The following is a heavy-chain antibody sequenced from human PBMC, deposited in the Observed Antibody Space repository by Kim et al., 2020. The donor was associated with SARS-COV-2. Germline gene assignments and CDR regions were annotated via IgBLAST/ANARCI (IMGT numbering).Heavy chain of an antibody. J-gene: IGHJ6*02. CDR2: IYSGGST. CDR1: GFTVSSNY. D-gene: IGHD4-17*01. Sequence: GGSLRLSCAASGFTVSSNYMSWVRQAPGKGLEWVSVIYSGGSTYYADSVKGRFTISRDNSKNTLYLQMNSLRAEDTAVYYCARESHDYGDYGLYYYYYGMDVWGQGTTVTVSS. V-gene: IGHV3-53*01. CDR3: ARESHDYGDYGLYYYYYGMDV.